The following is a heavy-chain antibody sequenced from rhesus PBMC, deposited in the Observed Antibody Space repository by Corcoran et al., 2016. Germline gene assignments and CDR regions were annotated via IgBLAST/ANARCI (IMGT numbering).Heavy chain of an antibody. V-gene: IGHV4S14*01. CDR1: GYSISSGYY. CDR3: ARAVAAGRNWYFDL. Sequence: QVQLQESGPGLVKPSETLSLTCGVSGYSISSGYYWGWIRQPPGKGLEWVGRIYGRGGSNYLTPTLKSRVTLSVDTAKNQFSLKLSSVTAADTAVYYCARAVAAGRNWYFDLWGPGTPITISS. D-gene: IGHD6-13*01. J-gene: IGHJ2*01. CDR2: IYGRGGSN.